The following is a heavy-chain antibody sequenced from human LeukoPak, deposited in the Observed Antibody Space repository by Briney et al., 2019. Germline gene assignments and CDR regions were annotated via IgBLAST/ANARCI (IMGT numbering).Heavy chain of an antibody. CDR3: AKEGRSLQTY. D-gene: IGHD5-24*01. V-gene: IGHV3-7*03. CDR2: IKEDGTET. CDR1: GFTFSSYG. Sequence: GGSLRLSCAASGFTFSSYGMHWVRLAPGKGLEWVANIKEDGTETYYVDSVKGRFTISRDNAKNSLYLQMNSLRVEDTAVYYCAKEGRSLQTYWGQGTLVTVSS. J-gene: IGHJ4*02.